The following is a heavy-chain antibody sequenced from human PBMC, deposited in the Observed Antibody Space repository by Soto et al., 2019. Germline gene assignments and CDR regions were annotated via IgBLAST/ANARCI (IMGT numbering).Heavy chain of an antibody. CDR1: GGTFSSYA. V-gene: IGHV1-69*01. J-gene: IGHJ6*02. Sequence: QVQLVQSGAEVKKPGSSVKVSCKASGGTFSSYAISWVRQAPGQGLEWMGGIIPIFGTANYAQKFQGRVTITADESTSTAYMELSSLRSEDTAVYYCARDLRMGASIYYYGRDVWGQVTTVTVSS. CDR3: ARDLRMGASIYYYGRDV. CDR2: IIPIFGTA. D-gene: IGHD1-26*01.